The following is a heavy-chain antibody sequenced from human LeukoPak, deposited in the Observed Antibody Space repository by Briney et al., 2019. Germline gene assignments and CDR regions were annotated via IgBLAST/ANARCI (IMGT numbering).Heavy chain of an antibody. Sequence: SGGSLRLSCAASGFTFSSYGMHWVRQAPGKGLEWVAFIRYDGSNKYYADSVKGRFTISRDNSKNTLYLQMNSLRAEDTAVYYCAKGPYYYDSSGYYYGFDYWGQGTLVTVSS. CDR2: IRYDGSNK. CDR3: AKGPYYYDSSGYYYGFDY. D-gene: IGHD3-22*01. CDR1: GFTFSSYG. J-gene: IGHJ4*02. V-gene: IGHV3-30*02.